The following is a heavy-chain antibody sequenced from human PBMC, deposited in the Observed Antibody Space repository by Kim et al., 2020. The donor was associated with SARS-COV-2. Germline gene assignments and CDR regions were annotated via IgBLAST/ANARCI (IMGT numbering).Heavy chain of an antibody. CDR3: SKSRAFDY. CDR2: IDPNSGGT. V-gene: IGHV1-2*02. D-gene: IGHD1-26*01. J-gene: IGHJ4*02. Sequence: ASVKVSCKTSGYTFTDYYMHWVRQAPGQGLEWMGWIDPNSGGTRFSQKFQGRVTVTRDTSISTAYMELSGLRSDDTAVYYRSKSRAFDYWGQGTLVTVSS. CDR1: GYTFTDYY.